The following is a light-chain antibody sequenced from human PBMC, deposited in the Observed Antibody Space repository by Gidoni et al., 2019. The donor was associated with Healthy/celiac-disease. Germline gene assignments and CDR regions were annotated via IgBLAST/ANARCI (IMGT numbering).Light chain of an antibody. CDR2: GAS. J-gene: IGKJ3*01. V-gene: IGKV3-15*01. CDR1: QSVSSN. Sequence: EIVMTQSPATLSVSPGERATLSCRASQSVSSNLAWYQQKPGQAPRLLIYGASTRATGIPARFSGSGSGTEFTLTISSLQSEDFAVYYCQQYNNLPPGFTFGPXTKVDIK. CDR3: QQYNNLPPGFT.